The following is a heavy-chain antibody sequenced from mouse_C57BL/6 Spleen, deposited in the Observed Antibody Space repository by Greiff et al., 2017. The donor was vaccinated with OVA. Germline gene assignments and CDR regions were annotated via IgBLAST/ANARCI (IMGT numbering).Heavy chain of an antibody. D-gene: IGHD3-3*01. J-gene: IGHJ3*01. CDR3: ARQGRAY. CDR2: IDPSDSYT. Sequence: VQLKQPGAELVKPGASVKLSCKASGYTFTSYWMQWVKQRPGQGLEWIGEIDPSDSYTNYNQKFKGKATLTVDTSSSTAYMQLSSLTSEDSAVYYCARQGRAYWGQGTLVTVSA. V-gene: IGHV1-50*01. CDR1: GYTFTSYW.